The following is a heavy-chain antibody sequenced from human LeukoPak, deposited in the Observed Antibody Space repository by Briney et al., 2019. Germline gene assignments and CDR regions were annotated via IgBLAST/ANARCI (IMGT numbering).Heavy chain of an antibody. Sequence: TSETLSLTCTVSGGSISIYYWSWIRQPAGKGVEWIGRIYTSGSTNYNPSLKSRVTMSVDTSKNQFSLKLSSVTAADTAVYYCARGPTTVTRAFDYWGRGTLVTVSS. V-gene: IGHV4-4*07. CDR2: IYTSGST. CDR1: GGSISIYY. J-gene: IGHJ4*02. CDR3: ARGPTTVTRAFDY. D-gene: IGHD4-17*01.